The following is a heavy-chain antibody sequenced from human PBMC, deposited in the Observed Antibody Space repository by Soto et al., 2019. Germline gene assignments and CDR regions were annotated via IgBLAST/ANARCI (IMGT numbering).Heavy chain of an antibody. CDR3: FGDFDY. J-gene: IGHJ4*02. CDR1: AVTFTGFG. Sequence: GGSLRLSCAASAVTFTGFGMHWVRQAPGKGLEWVAVIRFDGSNTYYADSVKGRFTISRDNPKNMLYLQMYYCARDGVGTTTYFGDFDYWGLGTLVTVSS. CDR2: IRFDGSNT. D-gene: IGHD1-26*01. V-gene: IGHV3-30*02.